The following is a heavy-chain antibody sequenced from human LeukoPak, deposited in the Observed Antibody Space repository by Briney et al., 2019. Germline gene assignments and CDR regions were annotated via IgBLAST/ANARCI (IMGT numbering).Heavy chain of an antibody. J-gene: IGHJ4*02. CDR2: IYYSGST. CDR1: GGSISSGGYY. D-gene: IGHD4-17*01. Sequence: SETLSLTCTVSGGSISSGGYYWSWIRQHPGKGLEWIGYIYYSGSTYYNPSLKSRVTISVDTSKNQFSLKLSSVTAADTAVYYCARGPRLRPPRDWGQGTLVTVSS. CDR3: ARGPRLRPPRD. V-gene: IGHV4-31*03.